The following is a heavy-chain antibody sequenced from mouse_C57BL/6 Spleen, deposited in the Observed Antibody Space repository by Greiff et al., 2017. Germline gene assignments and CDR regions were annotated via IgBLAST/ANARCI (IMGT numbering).Heavy chain of an antibody. D-gene: IGHD4-1*01. V-gene: IGHV5-4*03. Sequence: DVKLVESGGGLVKPGGSLKLSCAASGFTFSSYAMSWVRQTPEKRLEWVATISDGGSYTFYPDNVKGRFTISRDKARMHLYLQMSHLKSEETVMYYWATATWDLYYAMDYWGQGTSVTVSS. CDR3: ATATWDLYYAMDY. CDR1: GFTFSSYA. CDR2: ISDGGSYT. J-gene: IGHJ4*01.